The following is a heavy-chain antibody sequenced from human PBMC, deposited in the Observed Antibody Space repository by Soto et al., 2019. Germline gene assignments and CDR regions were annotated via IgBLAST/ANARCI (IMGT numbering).Heavy chain of an antibody. CDR2: INHSGSA. Sequence: SEPLSLTGDVYGGSFRDYIWTWIRQTPGKRLQWIGQINHSGSANYNPSLKSRVTISVHTSSSQFSLELSSVTAADTAVYYCARGLISGSHYSGGWYYFDSWGQGTQVTVSS. J-gene: IGHJ4*02. V-gene: IGHV4-34*01. D-gene: IGHD1-26*01. CDR1: GGSFRDYI. CDR3: ARGLISGSHYSGGWYYFDS.